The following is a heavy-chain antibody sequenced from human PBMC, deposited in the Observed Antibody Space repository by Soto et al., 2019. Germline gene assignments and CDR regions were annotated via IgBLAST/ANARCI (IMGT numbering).Heavy chain of an antibody. CDR1: GGSISSGGYS. J-gene: IGHJ5*02. V-gene: IGHV4-30-2*01. CDR3: ARVPGP. CDR2: IYPSGSP. Sequence: QLQLQESGSGLVKPSQTLSLTCAVSGGSISSGGYSWSWIRQPPGKGLEWIGYIYPSGSPYYNPAPXSXXTISVDRSKNQFSPKLSSVTAADTAVYSCARVPGPWGQGTLVTVSS.